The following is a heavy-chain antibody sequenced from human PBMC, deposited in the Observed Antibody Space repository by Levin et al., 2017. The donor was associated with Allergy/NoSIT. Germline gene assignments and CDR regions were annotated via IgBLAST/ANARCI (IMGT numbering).Heavy chain of an antibody. CDR1: GYTFTGYY. CDR3: ARIITMVRGVIGER. Sequence: ASVKVSCKASGYTFTGYYMHWVRQAPGQGLEWMGWINPNSGGTNYAQKFQGRVTMTRDTSISTAYMELSRLRSDDTAVYYCARIITMVRGVIGERWGQGTLVTVSS. V-gene: IGHV1-2*02. J-gene: IGHJ4*02. D-gene: IGHD3-10*01. CDR2: INPNSGGT.